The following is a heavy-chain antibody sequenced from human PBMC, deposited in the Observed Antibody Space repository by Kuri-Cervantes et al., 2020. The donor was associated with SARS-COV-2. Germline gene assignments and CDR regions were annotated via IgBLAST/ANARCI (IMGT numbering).Heavy chain of an antibody. J-gene: IGHJ5*02. CDR2: ISDTAFFI. CDR3: ARGVWRSYYTGNWFDP. CDR1: GFTFSSYG. D-gene: IGHD3-3*01. V-gene: IGHV3-21*01. Sequence: GGSLRLSCAASGFTFSSYGMHWVRQAPGKGLEWIASISDTAFFIYYADSVKGRFTISRDNARNSLYLQMNSLRVEDTAVFYCARGVWRSYYTGNWFDPWGQGTLVTVSS.